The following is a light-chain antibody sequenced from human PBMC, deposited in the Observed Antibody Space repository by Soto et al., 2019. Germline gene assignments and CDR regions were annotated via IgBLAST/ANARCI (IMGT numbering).Light chain of an antibody. CDR2: DAS. CDR1: QDINNY. Sequence: DIQMTQSPSSLSASVGDRVTITCQASQDINNYLNWYQQKPGKAPKLLIYDASNLETGVPSRFSGSGSGTDFTFTISSLQPEDISTYDCQQYDNLPRLTFGGGTKLDI. J-gene: IGKJ4*01. CDR3: QQYDNLPRLT. V-gene: IGKV1-33*01.